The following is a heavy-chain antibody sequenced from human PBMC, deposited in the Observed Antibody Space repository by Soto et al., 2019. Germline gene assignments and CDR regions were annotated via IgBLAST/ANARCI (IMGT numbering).Heavy chain of an antibody. D-gene: IGHD3-22*01. CDR1: CGSISSGDYY. J-gene: IGHJ4*02. CDR2: IYYSGST. Sequence: SETLSLTCTVSCGSISSGDYYWSWIRQPPGKGLEWIGYIYYSGSTYYNPSLKSRVTISVDTSKNQSSLKLSSVTAADTAVYYCARRWLFFDYWGQGTLVTVSS. V-gene: IGHV4-30-4*01. CDR3: ARRWLFFDY.